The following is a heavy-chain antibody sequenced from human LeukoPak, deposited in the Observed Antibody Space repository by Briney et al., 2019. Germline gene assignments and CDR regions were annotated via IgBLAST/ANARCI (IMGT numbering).Heavy chain of an antibody. CDR2: IGGGDT. V-gene: IGHV3-23*01. CDR3: AKDGQSFNSMWDYFDF. Sequence: GGSLRLSCAASGFTFSNFAMSWVRQAPGKGLEWVSGIGGGDTHYADSVKGRFTISRDDSRNTVDLQMSSLRAEDTAVYYCAKDGQSFNSMWDYFDFWGQGTLVTVSS. CDR1: GFTFSNFA. J-gene: IGHJ4*02. D-gene: IGHD1-26*01.